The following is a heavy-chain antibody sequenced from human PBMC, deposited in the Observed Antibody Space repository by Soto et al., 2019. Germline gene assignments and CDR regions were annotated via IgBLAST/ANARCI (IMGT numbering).Heavy chain of an antibody. V-gene: IGHV4-34*01. CDR2: INHSGST. Sequence: QVQLQQWGAGLLKPSETLSLTCAVYGGYFSGYYWSWIRQPPGKGLEWIGEINHSGSTNYNPSLKSRVTISVDTSKNQFSLKLSSVTAADTAVYYCAREYCSSTSCYRYYYYYMDVWGNGTTVTVSS. D-gene: IGHD2-2*02. J-gene: IGHJ6*03. CDR3: AREYCSSTSCYRYYYYYMDV. CDR1: GGYFSGYY.